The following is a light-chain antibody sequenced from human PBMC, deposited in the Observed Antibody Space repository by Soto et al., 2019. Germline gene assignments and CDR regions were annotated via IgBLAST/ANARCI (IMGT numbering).Light chain of an antibody. J-gene: IGLJ1*01. Sequence: QSVLTQPASVSGSPGQSITISCTGTSSDDGGYNYVSWYQQHPGKAPIFMIYDVSNRPSGVSTRFSGSKSGNTASLTISGLQAEDEADYYCNSYTTSNTRQIVFGTGTKVTVL. CDR2: DVS. V-gene: IGLV2-14*01. CDR1: SSDDGGYNY. CDR3: NSYTTSNTRQIV.